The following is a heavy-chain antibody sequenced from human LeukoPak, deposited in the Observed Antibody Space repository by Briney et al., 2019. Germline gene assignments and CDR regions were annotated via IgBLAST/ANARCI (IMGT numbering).Heavy chain of an antibody. CDR2: IDSTGST. J-gene: IGHJ3*02. V-gene: IGHV3-66*01. Sequence: TGGSLRLSCAASGFTFSSYSMNWVRQAPGKGLEWVSFIDSTGSTYYADSVKGRFTISRDNSRNTLYLQMNSLRVEDTAVYYCARRERLGYSYGRGTLDIWGQGTMVTVSS. D-gene: IGHD5-18*01. CDR1: GFTFSSYS. CDR3: ARRERLGYSYGRGTLDI.